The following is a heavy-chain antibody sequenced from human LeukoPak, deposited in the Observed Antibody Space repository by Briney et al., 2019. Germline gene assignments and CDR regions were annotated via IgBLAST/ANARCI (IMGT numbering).Heavy chain of an antibody. D-gene: IGHD6-19*01. CDR3: ARTGYSSGWYGGFDI. CDR1: GYSFTNYW. CDR2: IYPGDSDT. J-gene: IGHJ3*02. V-gene: IGHV5-51*01. Sequence: GESLKISCKGSGYSFTNYWIGWVRQMSGKGLEWMEIIYPGDSDTRYSPSFQGQVTISADKSIITAYLQWSSLKASDTAMYYCARTGYSSGWYGGFDIWGQGTLVTVSS.